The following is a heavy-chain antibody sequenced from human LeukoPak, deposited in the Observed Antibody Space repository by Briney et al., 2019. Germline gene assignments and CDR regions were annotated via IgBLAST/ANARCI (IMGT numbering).Heavy chain of an antibody. CDR3: ARGQHELATY. CDR2: IYYSGST. D-gene: IGHD6-13*01. CDR1: GGSISSSSYY. Sequence: SETLSLTCTVSGGSISSSSYYWGWIRQPPGKGLEWIGSIYYSGSTYYNPSLKSRVTISVDTSKNQFTLKLSSVTAADTAVYYCARGQHELATYWGQGTLVTVSS. V-gene: IGHV4-39*01. J-gene: IGHJ4*02.